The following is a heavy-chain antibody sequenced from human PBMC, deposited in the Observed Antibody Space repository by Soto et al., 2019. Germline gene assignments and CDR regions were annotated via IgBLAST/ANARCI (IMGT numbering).Heavy chain of an antibody. CDR2: IYPGSSEI. CDR1: GYNFARSS. V-gene: IGHV5-51*01. Sequence: EVQLVQSGAEVKKPGESLRISCKASGYNFARSSIGWVRQMPRKGLEWVAIIYPGSSEITYSPSFQGRVIISADMSISTAYLQWSSLKASDTAIYYCAPYYNYWKIWGQGTLVTVSS. D-gene: IGHD3-3*01. CDR3: APYYNYWKI. J-gene: IGHJ4*02.